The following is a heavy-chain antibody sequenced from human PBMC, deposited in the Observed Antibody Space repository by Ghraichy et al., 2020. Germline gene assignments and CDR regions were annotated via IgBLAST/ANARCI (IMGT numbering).Heavy chain of an antibody. CDR3: ARHSPRGNICYSRFCWFDP. Sequence: SETLSLTCTVSGGSISSSTYYWTWIRQPPGKGLEWLGNIFYSWSTYYNPSLESRVTISVDTSKNQFSLKLSSVTASDTAVYYCARHSPRGNICYSRFCWFDPWGQGALVTVSS. CDR2: IFYSWST. J-gene: IGHJ5*02. CDR1: GGSISSSTYY. D-gene: IGHD2-15*01. V-gene: IGHV4-39*01.